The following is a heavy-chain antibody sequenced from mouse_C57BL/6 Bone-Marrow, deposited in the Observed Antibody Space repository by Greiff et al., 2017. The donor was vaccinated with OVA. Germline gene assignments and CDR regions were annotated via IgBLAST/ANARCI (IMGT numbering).Heavy chain of an antibody. J-gene: IGHJ2*01. V-gene: IGHV1-19*01. D-gene: IGHD2-1*01. CDR2: INPYNGGT. CDR1: GYTFTDYY. CDR3: ARESYGNWDY. Sequence: EVQLQQSGPVLVKPGASVKMSCKASGYTFTDYYMNWVKQSHGKSLEWIGVINPYNGGTSYNQKFKGKATLTVDKSSSTAYMELNSLTSEDSAVYYCARESYGNWDYWGQGTTLTVSS.